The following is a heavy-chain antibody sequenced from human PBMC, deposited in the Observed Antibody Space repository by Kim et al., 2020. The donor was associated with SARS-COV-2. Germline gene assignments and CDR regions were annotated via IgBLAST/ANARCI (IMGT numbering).Heavy chain of an antibody. Sequence: GGSLRLSCAASGFTFSSYSMNWVRQAPGKGLEWVSSISSSSSYIYYADSVKGRFTISRDNAKNSLYLQMNSLRAEDTAVYYCARGYCSGGSCYSGGGAYYGMDVWGQGTTVTVSS. D-gene: IGHD2-15*01. V-gene: IGHV3-21*01. CDR1: GFTFSSYS. J-gene: IGHJ6*02. CDR3: ARGYCSGGSCYSGGGAYYGMDV. CDR2: ISSSSSYI.